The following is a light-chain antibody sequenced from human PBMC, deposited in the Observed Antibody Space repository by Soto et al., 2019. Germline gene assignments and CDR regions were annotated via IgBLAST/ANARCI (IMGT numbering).Light chain of an antibody. V-gene: IGLV2-23*01. CDR3: CSFAGSDTVI. CDR2: EGS. CDR1: SSDLGSYNL. J-gene: IGLJ2*01. Sequence: QSVLTQPASASGSPGQSITISCTGTSSDLGSYNLVSWYQQHPGKPPKLLIYEGSKRPSGVSDRFSGSKSGNMASLTISGLQAEDEADYYCCSFAGSDTVIFGGGTKLTVL.